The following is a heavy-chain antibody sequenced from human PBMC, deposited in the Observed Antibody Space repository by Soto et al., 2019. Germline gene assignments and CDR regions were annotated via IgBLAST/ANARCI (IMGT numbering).Heavy chain of an antibody. V-gene: IGHV1-69*05. D-gene: IGHD2-2*01. Sequence: QVQLVQSGAEVKKPGSSVKVSCKASGGTFSSYAISWVRQAPGQGLEWMGGIIPIFGTANYAQKRQGRVTXTXXXSXXTAYMELSSLRSEATAVYYCASHVPAAGYHYGLDVWGQGTTVTVSS. J-gene: IGHJ6*02. CDR1: GGTFSSYA. CDR2: IIPIFGTA. CDR3: ASHVPAAGYHYGLDV.